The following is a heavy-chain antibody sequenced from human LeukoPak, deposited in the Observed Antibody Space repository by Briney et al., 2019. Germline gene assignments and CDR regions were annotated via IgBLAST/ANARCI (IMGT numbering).Heavy chain of an antibody. CDR1: GYSFTSYW. J-gene: IGHJ6*03. D-gene: IGHD2-2*01. CDR2: IYPGDSDT. V-gene: IGHV5-51*01. Sequence: GESLKISCKGSGYSFTSYWIGWVRQMPGKGLEWMGIIYPGDSDTRYSPSFQGQVTLSADKSISTAYLQWSSLKASDTAMYYCARLTAAMFSGYYYMDVWGKGTTVTVSS. CDR3: ARLTAAMFSGYYYMDV.